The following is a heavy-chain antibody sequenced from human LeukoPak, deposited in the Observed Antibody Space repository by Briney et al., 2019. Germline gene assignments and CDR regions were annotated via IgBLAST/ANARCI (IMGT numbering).Heavy chain of an antibody. J-gene: IGHJ4*02. CDR3: ARTSARGAQFDY. V-gene: IGHV4-4*07. CDR1: GGSISSYY. D-gene: IGHD3-10*01. CDR2: IYSSGST. Sequence: SETLSLTCSVSGGSISSYYWSWIRQPAWKGLEWIRRIYSSGSTNYNPSLKTRVTMSLDTSKNQFSLNLTTVTAADTAVYYCARTSARGAQFDYWGQGTLVTVSS.